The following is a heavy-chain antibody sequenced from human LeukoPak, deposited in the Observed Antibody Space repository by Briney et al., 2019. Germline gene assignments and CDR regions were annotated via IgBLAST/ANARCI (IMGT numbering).Heavy chain of an antibody. Sequence: SETLSLTCAVYGGSFSGYYWSWIRQPPGKGLEWIGYISYSGSTSYSPSLKSRVTMSVDTSKNQVSLKLSSVTAADTAIYYCARDTHGMDVWGQGTTVTVSS. D-gene: IGHD2-15*01. J-gene: IGHJ6*02. CDR3: ARDTHGMDV. CDR1: GGSFSGYY. CDR2: ISYSGST. V-gene: IGHV4-59*01.